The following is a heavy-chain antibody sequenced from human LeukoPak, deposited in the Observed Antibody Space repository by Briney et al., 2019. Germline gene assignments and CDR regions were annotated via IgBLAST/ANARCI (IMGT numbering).Heavy chain of an antibody. Sequence: GASVKVSCKTSGYTFTAYYMHWVRQAPGQGLEWVGWINPNSGGTNYGQNFRGRVTMTRDTSISTAFMDLTRLRSDDTAVYYCARVRYDRSGDPFDIWGQGTMVIVSS. CDR2: INPNSGGT. D-gene: IGHD3-22*01. CDR3: ARVRYDRSGDPFDI. V-gene: IGHV1-2*02. J-gene: IGHJ3*02. CDR1: GYTFTAYY.